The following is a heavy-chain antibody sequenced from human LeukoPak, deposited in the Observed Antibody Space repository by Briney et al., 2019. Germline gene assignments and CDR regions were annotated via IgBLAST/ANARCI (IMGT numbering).Heavy chain of an antibody. Sequence: ASVKVSCKASGYTFTSYGISWVRQAPGQGLEWMGWINPNSGGTNYAQKFQGRVTMTRDTSISTAYMELSRLRSDDTAVYYCAREGYSSSWYDYWGQGTLVTVSS. J-gene: IGHJ4*02. CDR1: GYTFTSYG. CDR2: INPNSGGT. CDR3: AREGYSSSWYDY. D-gene: IGHD6-13*01. V-gene: IGHV1-2*02.